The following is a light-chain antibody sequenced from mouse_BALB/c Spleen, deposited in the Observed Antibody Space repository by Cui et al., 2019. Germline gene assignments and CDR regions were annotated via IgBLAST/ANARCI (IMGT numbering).Light chain of an antibody. Sequence: QIVLTQSPALMSASPGEKVTMTCSASSSVSYMYWYQQKPRSSPKPWIYLTYNLASGVPARFSGSGSGTSYSLTISSMEAEDAATYYCQQWSSNPRTFGAGTKLELK. CDR3: QQWSSNPRT. J-gene: IGKJ5*01. CDR2: LTY. V-gene: IGKV4-68*01. CDR1: SSVSY.